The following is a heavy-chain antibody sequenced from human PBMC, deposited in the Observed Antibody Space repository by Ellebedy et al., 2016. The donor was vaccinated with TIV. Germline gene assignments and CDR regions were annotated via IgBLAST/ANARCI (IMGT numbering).Heavy chain of an antibody. D-gene: IGHD3-10*01. CDR2: IKPDGTKK. V-gene: IGHV3-7*01. CDR1: GFTFSSYW. CDR3: AKDVLPDYGSGIFYPSDY. J-gene: IGHJ4*02. Sequence: GESLKISXAASGFTFSSYWMSWVRQAPGKGLEWVANIKPDGTKKNYVDSVKGRFTISRDNAKNSLYLQMNSLRAEDTAVYYCAKDVLPDYGSGIFYPSDYWGQGTLVTVSS.